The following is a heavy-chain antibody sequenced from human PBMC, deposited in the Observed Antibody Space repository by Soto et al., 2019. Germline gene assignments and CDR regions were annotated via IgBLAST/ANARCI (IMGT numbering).Heavy chain of an antibody. Sequence: QVQLQESGPGLVKPSETLSLTCNVSGGSIRSYYWSWVRQPAGKPLEWIGRIYTSGSTNYNPSLKSRVSMSDDTSKNQFSLEVTSVTAADTAVYYCAREGASGFGMDVWGLGTTVTVSS. CDR2: IYTSGST. D-gene: IGHD1-26*01. CDR3: AREGASGFGMDV. CDR1: GGSIRSYY. J-gene: IGHJ6*02. V-gene: IGHV4-4*07.